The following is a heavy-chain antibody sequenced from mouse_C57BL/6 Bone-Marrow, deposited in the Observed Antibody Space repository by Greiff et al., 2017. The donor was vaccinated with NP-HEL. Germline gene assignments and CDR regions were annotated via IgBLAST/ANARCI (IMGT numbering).Heavy chain of an antibody. D-gene: IGHD2-1*01. V-gene: IGHV5-4*01. CDR2: ISDGGSYT. J-gene: IGHJ2*01. CDR3: ARDPLLLDY. Sequence: EVMLVESGGGLVKPGGSLKLSCAASGFTFSSYAMSWVRQTPEKRLEWVATISDGGSYTYYPDNVKGRFTISRDNAKNNLYLQMSHLKSEDTAVYYCARDPLLLDYWGQGTTLTVSS. CDR1: GFTFSSYA.